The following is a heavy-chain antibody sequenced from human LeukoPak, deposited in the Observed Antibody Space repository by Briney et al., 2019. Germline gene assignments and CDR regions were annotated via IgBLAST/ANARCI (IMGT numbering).Heavy chain of an antibody. CDR3: ARSRDPQRYYYYMDV. V-gene: IGHV4-34*01. CDR1: GGSFSGYY. Sequence: PSETLSLTCAVYGGSFSGYYWSWIRQPPGKGLEWIGEINHSGSTNYNPSLKSRVTISVDTSKNQFSLKLSSVTAADTAVYYCARSRDPQRYYYYMDVWGKGTTVTVSS. D-gene: IGHD3-10*01. CDR2: INHSGST. J-gene: IGHJ6*03.